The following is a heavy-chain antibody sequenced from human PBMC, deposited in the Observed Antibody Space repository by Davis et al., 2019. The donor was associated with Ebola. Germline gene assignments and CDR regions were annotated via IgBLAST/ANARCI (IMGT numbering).Heavy chain of an antibody. D-gene: IGHD2-21*01. Sequence: ASVKVSCKASGYTFTSYYMHRVRQAPGQRLEWMGWINAGNGNTKYSQKFQGRVTITRDTSASTVYMELSSLRSEDTAVYYCAKAASPDNHYYHGMDVWGQGTTVTVSS. CDR1: GYTFTSYY. CDR2: INAGNGNT. J-gene: IGHJ6*02. CDR3: AKAASPDNHYYHGMDV. V-gene: IGHV1-3*01.